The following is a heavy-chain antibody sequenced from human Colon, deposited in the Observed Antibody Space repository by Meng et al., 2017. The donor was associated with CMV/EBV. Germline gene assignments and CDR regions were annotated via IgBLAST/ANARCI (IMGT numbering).Heavy chain of an antibody. J-gene: IGHJ5*02. Sequence: QVQAGKSGAGVKKPGSSVKVSCKASGGTFDTSTFNWVRQAPGQGLEWMGGIIPMFGSPSYSQKFRGRVTITADELEVNSLRSEDTAVYYCARGKQAGFDLWGQGTLVTASS. CDR2: IIPMFGSP. V-gene: IGHV1-69*12. D-gene: IGHD6-13*01. CDR1: GGTFDTST. CDR3: ARGKQAGFDL.